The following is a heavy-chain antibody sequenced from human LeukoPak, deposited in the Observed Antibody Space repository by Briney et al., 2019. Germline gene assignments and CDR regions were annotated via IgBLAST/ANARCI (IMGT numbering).Heavy chain of an antibody. CDR3: ARHGYCSGGACYAESRLDP. Sequence: GGSLRLSCAASGFTVSNNYISWVRQAPGKGLEWVSVIRSSGITYYADSVKGRFAVSRDVSQNTVYLQMTSLRTEDTAMYYCARHGYCSGGACYAESRLDPWGQGTLVTVSS. J-gene: IGHJ5*02. CDR1: GFTVSNNY. CDR2: IRSSGIT. V-gene: IGHV3-53*01. D-gene: IGHD2-15*01.